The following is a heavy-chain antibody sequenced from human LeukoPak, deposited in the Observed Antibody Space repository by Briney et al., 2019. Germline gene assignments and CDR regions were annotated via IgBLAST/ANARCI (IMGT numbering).Heavy chain of an antibody. D-gene: IGHD5-24*01. CDR3: AKDIEWATLYYFDY. Sequence: GGSLRLSCAASGFTFSSYWMNWVRQAPGKGLEWVANIKQDGSDKYYVDSVKGRFTISRDNAKNSLYLQMNSLRAEDTAVYYCAKDIEWATLYYFDYWGQGTLVTVSS. V-gene: IGHV3-7*03. J-gene: IGHJ4*02. CDR2: IKQDGSDK. CDR1: GFTFSSYW.